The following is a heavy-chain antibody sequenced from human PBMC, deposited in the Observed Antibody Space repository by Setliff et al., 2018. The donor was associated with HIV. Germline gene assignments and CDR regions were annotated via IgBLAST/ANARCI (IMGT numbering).Heavy chain of an antibody. V-gene: IGHV4-4*07. D-gene: IGHD6-19*01. J-gene: IGHJ3*02. CDR3: AKGDSSGWYTDAFDI. CDR2: IYDSGST. CDR1: GGSISGFY. Sequence: SETLSLTCTASGGSISGFYWNWIRQSAGKGLQWIGRIYDSGSTKYNPSLKSRVTMSLDTSKNQFSLKLSSVTAADTAVYYCAKGDSSGWYTDAFDIWGQGTMVTVSS.